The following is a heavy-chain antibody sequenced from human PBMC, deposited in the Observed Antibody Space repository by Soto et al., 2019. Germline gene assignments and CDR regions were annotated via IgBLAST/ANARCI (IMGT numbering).Heavy chain of an antibody. J-gene: IGHJ4*02. CDR3: GAGQYFSDY. D-gene: IGHD6-13*01. Sequence: QVQLVESGGGVVPRGRSLRPSCAASGFTFSSYGLHWVPQAPGKGLEWVALISYDGSDKYYADAVKGRFTISRENSKNTLYLQMNSLRVEDTAVYYCGAGQYFSDYWGQGSLVTVSS. V-gene: IGHV3-30*03. CDR1: GFTFSSYG. CDR2: ISYDGSDK.